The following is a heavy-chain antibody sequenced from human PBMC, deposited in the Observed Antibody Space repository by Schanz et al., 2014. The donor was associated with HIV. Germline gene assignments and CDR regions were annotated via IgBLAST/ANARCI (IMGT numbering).Heavy chain of an antibody. J-gene: IGHJ4*02. V-gene: IGHV3-23*01. Sequence: EVQLLESGGGLVQPGGSLRLACAASGFTFNSYAMSWVRQAPRKGLEWVSAISGSGGSTNYADSVKGRFTISRDNSKNTLYLQMNSLRAEDTAVYYCAKDIEVVVAAMGFDYWGQGTLVTVSS. CDR1: GFTFNSYA. CDR3: AKDIEVVVAAMGFDY. D-gene: IGHD2-15*01. CDR2: ISGSGGST.